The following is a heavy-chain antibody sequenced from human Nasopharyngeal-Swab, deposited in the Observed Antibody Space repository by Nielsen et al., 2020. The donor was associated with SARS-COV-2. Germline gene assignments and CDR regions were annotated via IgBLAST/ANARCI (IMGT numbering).Heavy chain of an antibody. J-gene: IGHJ4*02. CDR2: IYYSVST. D-gene: IGHD3-10*01. V-gene: IGHV4-59*01. CDR3: EREYWFGESKTFDY. Sequence: SETLTLPFTVSGSSISPYSWIWFPQPPGKGLEWIGYIYYSVSTNYNPSLKSRVTISVDTSKNQFSLKLSSVTAADTAVYYCEREYWFGESKTFDYWGQGTLVTVTS. CDR1: GSSISPYS.